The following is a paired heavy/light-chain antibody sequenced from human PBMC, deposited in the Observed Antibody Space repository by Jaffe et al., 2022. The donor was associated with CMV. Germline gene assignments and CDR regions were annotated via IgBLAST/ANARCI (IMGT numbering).Heavy chain of an antibody. CDR3: ARVLGSGSSNAFDM. V-gene: IGHV4-4*07. CDR1: GDSINTNY. CDR2: IHSSGNT. D-gene: IGHD3-10*01. J-gene: IGHJ3*02. Sequence: QVQLQESGPGLVKPSETLSLTCTVSGDSINTNYWSWIRQPAGKGLEWIGRIHSSGNTNYNPSLKSRVSLSVDTSKNQFSLKLSSVTAADTAVYYCARVLGSGSSNAFDMWGQGTMVTVSS.
Light chain of an antibody. CDR3: QAWDSSIYVI. V-gene: IGLV3-1*01. J-gene: IGLJ2*01. CDR1: KLGDIY. CDR2: QDT. Sequence: SYELTQPPSVSVSPGQTATITCSGDKLGDIYASWYYQKPGQSPVLVIYQDTKRPSGIPERFSGSNSGNTATLTISGTQAMDEADYYCQAWDSSIYVIFGGGTKLTVL.